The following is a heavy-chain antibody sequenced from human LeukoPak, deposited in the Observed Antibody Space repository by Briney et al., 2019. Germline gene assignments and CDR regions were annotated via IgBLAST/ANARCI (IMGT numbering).Heavy chain of an antibody. V-gene: IGHV1-69*06. CDR2: IIPIFGTA. CDR3: ARVRVDYGYPQFDY. J-gene: IGHJ4*02. Sequence: ASVKVSCKASGGTFSSYAISWVRQAPGQGLEWMGGIIPIFGTANYAQKFQGRVTITADKSTSTAYMELSSLRSEDTAVYYCARVRVDYGYPQFDYWGQGTLVTVSS. D-gene: IGHD4-17*01. CDR1: GGTFSSYA.